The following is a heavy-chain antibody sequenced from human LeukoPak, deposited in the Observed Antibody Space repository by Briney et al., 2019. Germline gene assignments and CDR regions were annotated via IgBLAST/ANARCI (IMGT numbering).Heavy chain of an antibody. CDR1: GGSFSGYY. CDR2: INHSGST. CDR3: ARHEDYSSGWYYGAFDI. Sequence: TSETLSLTCAVNGGSFSGYYWSWIRQPPGKGLEWIGEINHSGSTNYNPSLKSRVTISVDTSKNQFSLKLSSVTAADTAVYYCARHEDYSSGWYYGAFDIWGQGTMVTVSS. J-gene: IGHJ3*02. D-gene: IGHD6-19*01. V-gene: IGHV4-34*01.